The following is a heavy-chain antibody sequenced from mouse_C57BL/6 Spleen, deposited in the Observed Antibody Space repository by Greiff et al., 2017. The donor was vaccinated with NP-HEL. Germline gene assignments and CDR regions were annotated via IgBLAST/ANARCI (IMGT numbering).Heavy chain of an antibody. CDR2: ISSGGDYI. V-gene: IGHV5-9-1*02. J-gene: IGHJ4*01. CDR1: GFTFSSYA. CDR3: TRDHDYDAYCAMDY. D-gene: IGHD2-4*01. Sequence: EVKLVESGEGLVKPGGSLKLSCAASGFTFSSYAMSWVRQTPEKRLEWVAYISSGGDYISYADTVKGRFTISRDNARNTLYLQMSSLKSEDTSMYYCTRDHDYDAYCAMDYWGQGTSVTVSS.